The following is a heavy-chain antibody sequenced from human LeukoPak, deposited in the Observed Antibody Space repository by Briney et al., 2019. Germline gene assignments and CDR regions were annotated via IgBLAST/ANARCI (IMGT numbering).Heavy chain of an antibody. CDR3: ARGLVVPAASPYDY. CDR2: IYYSGST. V-gene: IGHV4-59*01. CDR1: GGSISSYY. D-gene: IGHD2-2*01. Sequence: SETLSLTCTVSGGSISSYYWSWIRQPPGKGLEWIGYIYYSGSTNYNPSLKSRVTISVDTSKNQFSLKLSSVTAADTAVYYCARGLVVPAASPYDYWGQGTLVTVSS. J-gene: IGHJ4*02.